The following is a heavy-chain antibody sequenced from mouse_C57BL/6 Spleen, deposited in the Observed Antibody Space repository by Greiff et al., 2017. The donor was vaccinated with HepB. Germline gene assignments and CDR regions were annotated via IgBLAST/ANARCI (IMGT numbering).Heavy chain of an antibody. CDR2: INYDGSST. CDR3: ARDGYDGTGYFDY. J-gene: IGHJ2*01. CDR1: GFTFSDYY. Sequence: EVHLVESEGGLVQPGRSMKLSCTASGFTFSDYYMAWVRQVPEKGLEWVANINYDGSSTYYLDSLKSRFIISRDNAKNILYLQMSSLKSEDTATYYCARDGYDGTGYFDYGGQGTTLTVSS. V-gene: IGHV5-16*01. D-gene: IGHD2-2*01.